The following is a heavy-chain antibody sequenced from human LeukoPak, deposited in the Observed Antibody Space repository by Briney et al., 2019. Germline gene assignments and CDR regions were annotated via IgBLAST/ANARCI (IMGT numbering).Heavy chain of an antibody. CDR3: ARHIGYSSSWYADY. J-gene: IGHJ4*02. CDR2: IYYSGST. D-gene: IGHD6-13*01. Sequence: PSETLSLTCTVSGGSISSSSYYWGWIRQPPGKGLEWIGSIYYSGSTYYNPSLKSRVTISVDTSKNQFSPKLSSVTAADTAVYYCARHIGYSSSWYADYWGQGTLVTVSS. CDR1: GGSISSSSYY. V-gene: IGHV4-39*01.